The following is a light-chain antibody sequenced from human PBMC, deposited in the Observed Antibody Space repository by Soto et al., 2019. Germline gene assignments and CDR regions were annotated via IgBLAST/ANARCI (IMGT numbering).Light chain of an antibody. Sequence: QSALTQPASVSGSPGQSITISCTGTSSDVGNYNLVSWYQQHPGKAPKLMIYEVSERPSGVSNRFSGSKSGNTASLTISGLQADYEADYYCCSYAGSSIWVFGVGTQLTVL. V-gene: IGLV2-23*02. CDR2: EVS. CDR3: CSYAGSSIWV. CDR1: SSDVGNYNL. J-gene: IGLJ3*02.